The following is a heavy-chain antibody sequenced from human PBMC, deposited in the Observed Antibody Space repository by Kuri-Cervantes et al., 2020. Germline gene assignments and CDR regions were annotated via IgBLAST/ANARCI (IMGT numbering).Heavy chain of an antibody. CDR2: ISSSGSTI. Sequence: GGSLRLSCAVSRFTFSDYYMSWIRQAPGKGLEWVSYISSSGSTIYYADSVKGRFTISRDNAKNSLYLQMNSLRAEDTAVYYCARGRPGYSSGWYYFDYWGQGTLVTVSS. CDR1: RFTFSDYY. J-gene: IGHJ4*02. CDR3: ARGRPGYSSGWYYFDY. D-gene: IGHD6-19*01. V-gene: IGHV3-11*01.